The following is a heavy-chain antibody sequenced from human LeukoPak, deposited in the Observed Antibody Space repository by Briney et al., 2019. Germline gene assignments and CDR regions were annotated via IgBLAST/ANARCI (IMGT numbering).Heavy chain of an antibody. D-gene: IGHD1-26*01. CDR2: VHHTGSD. Sequence: WETLSLTCVISGYSISAGYFWGWIRQSPVKGLEWIGSVHHTGSDYYNPSLKSRVTISIDTSKNHFSLNLTSVTAADTAVFFCARVIVTATHVPDAFDLWGQGILVTVPS. J-gene: IGHJ3*01. V-gene: IGHV4-38-2*01. CDR3: ARVIVTATHVPDAFDL. CDR1: GYSISAGYF.